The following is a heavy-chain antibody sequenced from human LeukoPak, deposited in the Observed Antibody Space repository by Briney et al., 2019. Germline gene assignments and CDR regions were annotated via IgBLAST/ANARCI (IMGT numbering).Heavy chain of an antibody. D-gene: IGHD2-2*01. CDR1: GYTFTAYY. Sequence: ASVTVSCKASGYTFTAYYIHWVRQAPGQGLEWMGWINPNSDGTNYAQKFQGRVTLTRDTSITTAYMELSRLRSDDTAVYYCAKARGLYCSSTSCYDCDVWGKGTTVTVSS. CDR3: AKARGLYCSSTSCYDCDV. J-gene: IGHJ6*04. CDR2: INPNSDGT. V-gene: IGHV1-2*02.